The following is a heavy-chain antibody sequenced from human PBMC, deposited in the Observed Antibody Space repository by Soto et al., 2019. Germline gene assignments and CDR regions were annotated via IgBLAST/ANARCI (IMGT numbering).Heavy chain of an antibody. CDR1: GGSFSGFY. V-gene: IGHV4-34*01. Sequence: SETLSLTCAVSGGSFSGFYWTWIRQPPGEGLEWIGEINHSGTTNFNPSLRSRLTISLDSSKKHFSLKLTSMTAADAAVYYCARADRTLVTSYGLDAWGQGTTVTVSS. CDR2: INHSGTT. D-gene: IGHD2-21*02. CDR3: ARADRTLVTSYGLDA. J-gene: IGHJ6*02.